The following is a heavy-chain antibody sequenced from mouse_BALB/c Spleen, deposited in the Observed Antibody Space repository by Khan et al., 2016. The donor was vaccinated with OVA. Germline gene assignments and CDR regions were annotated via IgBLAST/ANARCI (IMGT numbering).Heavy chain of an antibody. CDR1: GYTFISYW. CDR3: TRRGLYGIFVY. CDR2: INPSTGYT. V-gene: IGHV1-7*01. J-gene: IGHJ3*01. Sequence: QVQLQQSGTELAKPGASVKMSCKASGYTFISYWMHWVKQRPGQGLKWIGYINPSTGYTEYNQRFKDKATLTTDKSSNTAYMQLSSLTSEDSAVXYCTRRGLYGIFVYWGQGTRVTVSA. D-gene: IGHD2-1*01.